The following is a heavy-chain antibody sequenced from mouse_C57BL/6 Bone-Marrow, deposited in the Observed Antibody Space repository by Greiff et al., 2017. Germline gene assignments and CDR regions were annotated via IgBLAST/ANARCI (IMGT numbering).Heavy chain of an antibody. V-gene: IGHV2-6*02. CDR2: IWSDGST. CDR3: ARDLCYDYGGAMDY. Sequence: VQLVESGPGLVAPSQSLSITCTVSGFSLTSYGVHWVRQPPGKGLEWLVVIWSDGSTTYNSALKSRLGIRKDNSKSQVFLRMNSLQTDDTAMYYCARDLCYDYGGAMDYWGQGTSVTVSS. CDR1: GFSLTSYG. D-gene: IGHD2-4*01. J-gene: IGHJ4*01.